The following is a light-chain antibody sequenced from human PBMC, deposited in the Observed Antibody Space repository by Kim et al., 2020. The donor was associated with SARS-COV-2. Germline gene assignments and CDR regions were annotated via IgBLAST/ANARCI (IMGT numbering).Light chain of an antibody. CDR2: GAS. CDR1: RRVSSD. J-gene: IGKJ1*01. CDR3: QQYNNWPWT. V-gene: IGKV3-15*01. Sequence: LSPGDRATRSCGPSRRVSSDSAGDRQRPGRAPRLLICGASTRATGIPARFIGSGSGTELTLTISRLQSEDFAVFYCQQYNNWPWTIGQGTKVDIK.